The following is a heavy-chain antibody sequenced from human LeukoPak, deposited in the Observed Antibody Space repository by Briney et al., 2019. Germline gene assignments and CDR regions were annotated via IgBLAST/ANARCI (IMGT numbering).Heavy chain of an antibody. CDR1: GFTFSYYG. D-gene: IGHD6-13*01. Sequence: GGSLRLSCAASGFTFSYYGLHWVRQAPGKGLEWVALISYDGSNKYYADSVKGRFTISRDNSKNTLYLQMNSLRAEDTAVYYCAAPGYSSSWPYYYYYYYMDVWGKGTTVTVSS. CDR3: AAPGYSSSWPYYYYYYYMDV. V-gene: IGHV3-30*03. J-gene: IGHJ6*03. CDR2: ISYDGSNK.